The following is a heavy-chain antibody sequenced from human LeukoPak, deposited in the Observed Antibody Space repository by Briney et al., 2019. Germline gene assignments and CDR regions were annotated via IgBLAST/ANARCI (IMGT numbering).Heavy chain of an antibody. D-gene: IGHD6-19*01. CDR1: GFTFSSYS. Sequence: PGGSLRLSCAASGFTFSSYSMNWVRQAPGKGLEWVSSISSSSSYIYYADSVKGRFTISRDNAKNSLYRQMNSLRAEDTAVYYCARDRAVAGTGANWFDPWGQGTLVTVSS. V-gene: IGHV3-21*01. J-gene: IGHJ5*02. CDR3: ARDRAVAGTGANWFDP. CDR2: ISSSSSYI.